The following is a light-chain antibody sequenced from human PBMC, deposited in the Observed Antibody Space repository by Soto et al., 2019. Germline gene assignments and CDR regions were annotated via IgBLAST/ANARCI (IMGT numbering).Light chain of an antibody. Sequence: DIQMTQSPSSLSASVGDRVTITCRASQSIAYALNWYQQKPGKVPKLLIHAASILQSGVPSRFSGSGGGTDFSLTISSLQPEDSATYYCQQSHGSPTFGGGTKVEIK. V-gene: IGKV1-39*01. CDR2: AAS. CDR3: QQSHGSPT. CDR1: QSIAYA. J-gene: IGKJ4*01.